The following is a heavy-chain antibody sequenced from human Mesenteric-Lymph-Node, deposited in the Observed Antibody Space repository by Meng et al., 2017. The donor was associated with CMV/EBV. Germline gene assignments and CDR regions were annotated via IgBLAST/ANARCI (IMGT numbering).Heavy chain of an antibody. CDR1: GTFSNYA. J-gene: IGHJ4*02. CDR3: ARGREIMVRGVIGFFDY. V-gene: IGHV1-69*01. Sequence: GTFSNYAISWVRQVPGQGLQWMGGIIPIFSTTIYSHQFQDRVSITADESATTAYMELSGLRSEDTAMYYCARGREIMVRGVIGFFDYWGQGTLVTVSS. D-gene: IGHD3-10*01. CDR2: IIPIFSTT.